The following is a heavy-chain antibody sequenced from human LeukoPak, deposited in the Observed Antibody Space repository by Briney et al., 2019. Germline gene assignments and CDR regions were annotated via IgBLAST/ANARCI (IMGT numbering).Heavy chain of an antibody. CDR2: MNHSGST. V-gene: IGHV4-34*01. Sequence: SETLSLTCAVYGGSFSGYYWSWIRQPPGKGLEWIGEMNHSGSTNYNPSLKSRVTISVDTSKNQFSLKLSSVTAADTAVYYCARGVGRHYYDSSGRYYFDYWGQGTLVTVSS. J-gene: IGHJ4*02. CDR3: ARGVGRHYYDSSGRYYFDY. CDR1: GGSFSGYY. D-gene: IGHD3-22*01.